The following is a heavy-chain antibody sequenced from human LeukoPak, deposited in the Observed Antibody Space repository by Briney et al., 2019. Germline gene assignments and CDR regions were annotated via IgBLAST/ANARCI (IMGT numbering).Heavy chain of an antibody. Sequence: SETLSLTCTLSGGSISTYYWSWIRQPPGKGLEWIGYIYHSGSPNYNPSLKSRVTISVGTSKNQFSLKLSSVTAADTAVYYCARGGGYASPIGYWGQGALVTVSS. V-gene: IGHV4-59*01. J-gene: IGHJ4*02. CDR2: IYHSGSP. CDR3: ARGGGYASPIGY. D-gene: IGHD5-12*01. CDR1: GGSISTYY.